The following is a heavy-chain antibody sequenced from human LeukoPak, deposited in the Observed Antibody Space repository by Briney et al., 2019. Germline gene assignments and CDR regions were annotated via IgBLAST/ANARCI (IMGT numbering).Heavy chain of an antibody. J-gene: IGHJ6*03. CDR2: ISSDSSYI. Sequence: PGGSLRLSCAASGFTFSSYSMNWVRQAPGKGLEWVSSISSDSSYIYYADSVKGRFTISRDNAKNSLYLQMNSLRADDTAVYYCARDTRDSGSYKVFYYYYYMDVWGKGTTVTVSS. CDR1: GFTFSSYS. V-gene: IGHV3-21*01. D-gene: IGHD1-26*01. CDR3: ARDTRDSGSYKVFYYYYYMDV.